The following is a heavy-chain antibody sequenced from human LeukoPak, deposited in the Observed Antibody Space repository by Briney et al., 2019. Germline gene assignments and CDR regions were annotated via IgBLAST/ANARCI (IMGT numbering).Heavy chain of an antibody. V-gene: IGHV1-2*04. D-gene: IGHD4-11*01. CDR1: GYTFTGYY. Sequence: ASVKVSCKASGYTFTGYYMHWVRQAPGQGLEWMGWINPNSGGTNYAQKFQGWVTMTRDTSISTAYTELSRLRSDDTAVYYCATGPPYSNYVYGYWGQGTLVTVSS. CDR2: INPNSGGT. CDR3: ATGPPYSNYVYGY. J-gene: IGHJ4*02.